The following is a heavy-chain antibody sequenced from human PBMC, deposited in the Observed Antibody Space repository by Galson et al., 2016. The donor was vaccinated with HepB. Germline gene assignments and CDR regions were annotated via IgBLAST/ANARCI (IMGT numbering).Heavy chain of an antibody. CDR3: ARGRGTYGSSTGVDF. V-gene: IGHV4-31*03. CDR2: IYYSGRT. D-gene: IGHD6-19*01. CDR1: GGSISSGADY. J-gene: IGHJ4*02. Sequence: TLSLTCCVSGGSISSGADYWSWIRHHPVKGLEWIGYIYYSGRTSYNPSLQSRITMSVDRSKNQFSLRLTSVTVADAAVYYCARGRGTYGSSTGVDFWGQGLLVSVSS.